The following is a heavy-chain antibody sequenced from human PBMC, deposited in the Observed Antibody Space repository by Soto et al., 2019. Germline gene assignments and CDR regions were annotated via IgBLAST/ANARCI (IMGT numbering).Heavy chain of an antibody. CDR2: ISYDGRNK. J-gene: IGHJ3*02. Sequence: QVQLVESGGGVVQPGRSLRLSCAASGFTFSSYGMHCVRQAPGKGLEWVAVISYDGRNKYYADSVKGRFTISRDNSKNTLYLQMNSLRAEDTAVYYCANTDYYGSGSGAFDIWCQGTMVTVSS. V-gene: IGHV3-30*18. CDR3: ANTDYYGSGSGAFDI. CDR1: GFTFSSYG. D-gene: IGHD3-10*01.